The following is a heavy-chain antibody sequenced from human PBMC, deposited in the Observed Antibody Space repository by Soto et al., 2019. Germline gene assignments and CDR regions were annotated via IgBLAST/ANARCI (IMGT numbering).Heavy chain of an antibody. CDR3: AREPSIVVVVAATPTCYGMDV. V-gene: IGHV3-30-3*01. CDR1: GFTFSSYA. D-gene: IGHD2-15*01. Sequence: SLRLSCAASGFTFSSYAMHWVRQAPGKGLEWVAVISYDGSNKYYADSVKGRFTISRDNSKNTLYLQMNSLRAEDTAVYYCAREPSIVVVVAATPTCYGMDVWGQGTTVTVSS. CDR2: ISYDGSNK. J-gene: IGHJ6*02.